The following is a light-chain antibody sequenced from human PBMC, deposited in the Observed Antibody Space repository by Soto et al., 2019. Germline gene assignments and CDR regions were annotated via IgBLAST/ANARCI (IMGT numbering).Light chain of an antibody. J-gene: IGKJ2*01. CDR2: GAS. CDR1: QSVSSSY. Sequence: EIVLTQSPGTLSVSPGERATLSGRARQSVSSSYLAWYQQKPGQAPRLLIYGASSRATCIPSRVSGRGSGTHFTLTISKLEPEGYAVYSCQQYGSSPYTFGQGTKLEIK. V-gene: IGKV3-20*01. CDR3: QQYGSSPYT.